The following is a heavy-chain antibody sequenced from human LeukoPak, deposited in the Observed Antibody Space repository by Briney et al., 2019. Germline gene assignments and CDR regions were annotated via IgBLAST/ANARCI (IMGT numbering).Heavy chain of an antibody. Sequence: GGSLRLSCAASEFSVGSNYMTWVRQAPGKGLEWVSLIYSGGSTYYADSVKGRFTISRDNSKNTLYLQMNSLRAEDTAVYYCARVSWFEELPNYWGQGTLVTVSS. J-gene: IGHJ4*02. D-gene: IGHD3-10*01. V-gene: IGHV3-66*01. CDR1: EFSVGSNY. CDR2: IYSGGST. CDR3: ARVSWFEELPNY.